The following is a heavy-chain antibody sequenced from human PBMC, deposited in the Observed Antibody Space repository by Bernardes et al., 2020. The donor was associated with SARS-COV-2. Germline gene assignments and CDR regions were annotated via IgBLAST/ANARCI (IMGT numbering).Heavy chain of an antibody. V-gene: IGHV3-23*01. CDR1: GFTFSNYA. Sequence: GGSLRLSCAASGFTFSNYAMNWVRQAPGKGLEWVSEISGSGGSTYYADSVKGRFTISRDNSKNTLYLQMNSLRAEDTAVYYCAKDPYYDFWSGYYLDYWGQGTLVTVSS. D-gene: IGHD3-3*01. J-gene: IGHJ4*02. CDR3: AKDPYYDFWSGYYLDY. CDR2: ISGSGGST.